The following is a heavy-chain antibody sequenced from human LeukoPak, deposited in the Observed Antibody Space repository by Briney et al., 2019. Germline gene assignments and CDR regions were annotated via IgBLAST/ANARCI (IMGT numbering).Heavy chain of an antibody. CDR1: GFTFSSYW. J-gene: IGHJ4*02. CDR3: TRDPRHLDY. Sequence: GGSLRPSCAASGFTFSSYWMSWVRQAPGKGLEWVANIKQDGSEKYYVDSVKGRFTISRDNAKNSLYLQMNNLRADDTAVYYCTRDPRHLDYWGQGTLVTVSS. V-gene: IGHV3-7*03. CDR2: IKQDGSEK.